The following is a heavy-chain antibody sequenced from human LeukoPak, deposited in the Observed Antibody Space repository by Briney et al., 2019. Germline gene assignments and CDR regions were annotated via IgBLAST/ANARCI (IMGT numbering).Heavy chain of an antibody. J-gene: IGHJ4*02. CDR3: ARDVSVWNDYSGFDY. CDR1: GFTFSSYS. V-gene: IGHV3-21*01. CDR2: ISSSSSYI. D-gene: IGHD1-1*01. Sequence: GGSLRLSCAASGFTFSSYSMNWVRQAPGKGLEWVSSISSSSSYIYYADSVKGRFTISRDNAKNSLYLQMNSLRAEDTAVYYCARDVSVWNDYSGFDYWGQGTLVTVSS.